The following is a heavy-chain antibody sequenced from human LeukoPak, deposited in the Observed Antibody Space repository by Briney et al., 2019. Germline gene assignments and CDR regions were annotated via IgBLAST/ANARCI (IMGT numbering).Heavy chain of an antibody. CDR3: ARDNIIVGAPHGMDV. CDR2: INAGNGNT. D-gene: IGHD1-26*01. V-gene: IGHV1-3*01. Sequence: ASVKVSCKASGYTFTSYAMHWVRQAPGQRLEWMGWINAGNGNTKYSQKLQGRVTITRDTSASTAYMELSSLRSEDTAVYYCARDNIIVGAPHGMDVWGQGTTVTVSS. J-gene: IGHJ6*02. CDR1: GYTFTSYA.